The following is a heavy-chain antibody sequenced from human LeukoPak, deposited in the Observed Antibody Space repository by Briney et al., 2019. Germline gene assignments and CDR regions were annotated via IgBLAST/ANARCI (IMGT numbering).Heavy chain of an antibody. D-gene: IGHD1-26*01. J-gene: IGHJ4*02. Sequence: SQTLSLTCAISGDSVSSNSAAWNWIRQSPSRGLEWLGRTYYRSKWYNDYVVSVKSRITINPDTSKNQFSLQLNSVTPEDTAVYYCAKQVGATPYFDYWGQGTLVTVSS. CDR3: AKQVGATPYFDY. CDR2: TYYRSKWYN. V-gene: IGHV6-1*01. CDR1: GDSVSSNSAA.